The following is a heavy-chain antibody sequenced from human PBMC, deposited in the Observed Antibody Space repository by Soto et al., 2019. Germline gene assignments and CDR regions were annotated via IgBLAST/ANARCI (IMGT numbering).Heavy chain of an antibody. CDR3: ARHSREEKGWTIRRLDY. CDR1: GYSFTSNW. CDR2: INPADSDI. D-gene: IGHD2-2*01. J-gene: IGHJ4*02. V-gene: IGHV5-51*01. Sequence: GGSLKISCEASGYSFTSNWIGWVRQMPGKGLEWMGIINPADSDIKYSPSFQGQVTISADKSISTVYLQWSSLQASDTAMYDCARHSREEKGWTIRRLDYWGQGTLVTLSS.